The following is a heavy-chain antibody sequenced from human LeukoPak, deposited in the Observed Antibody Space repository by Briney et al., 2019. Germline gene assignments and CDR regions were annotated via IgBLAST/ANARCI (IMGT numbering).Heavy chain of an antibody. V-gene: IGHV5-51*01. J-gene: IGHJ4*02. CDR1: EYRFTSYW. Sequence: GESLKISCKGSEYRFTSYWIGWVRQMPGKGLEWTGIIYPGDSNTRYSPSFQGQVTISADESISTAYLQWSSLRASDTAMYYCVRRGIEVAGIDYWGQGTLVTVSS. CDR2: IYPGDSNT. CDR3: VRRGIEVAGIDY. D-gene: IGHD6-19*01.